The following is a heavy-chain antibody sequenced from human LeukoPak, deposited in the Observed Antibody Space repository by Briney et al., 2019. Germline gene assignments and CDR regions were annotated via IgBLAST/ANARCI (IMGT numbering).Heavy chain of an antibody. J-gene: IGHJ6*03. V-gene: IGHV4-4*07. CDR3: ARLLPRTGTTAYYFHNDMDV. D-gene: IGHD1-1*01. Sequence: SETLSLTCTVSGGSISDYYWSWIRQPARKGLEWIGRIYTSGSSNYNPSLKSRVIISIDTSKNQFSLKLSSVTAADTADYYCARLLPRTGTTAYYFHNDMDVWGKGTTVTISS. CDR1: GGSISDYY. CDR2: IYTSGSS.